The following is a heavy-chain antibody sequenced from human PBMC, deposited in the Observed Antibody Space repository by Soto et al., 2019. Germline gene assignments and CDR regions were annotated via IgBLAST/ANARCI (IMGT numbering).Heavy chain of an antibody. V-gene: IGHV1-18*01. J-gene: IGHJ2*01. CDR1: GYTFSDYA. D-gene: IGHD2-15*01. Sequence: QVQLVQSGGEVKKPGASVKVSCQASGYTFSDYAISWVRQAPGQGLEWMGWISASTRNTDQAQNFRGRVIRTLDTSTNPAYMELRSLRSDDTAVYYCVRCYCSVGSCYAWWHFDPWGRGTLVTVSS. CDR3: VRCYCSVGSCYAWWHFDP. CDR2: ISASTRNT.